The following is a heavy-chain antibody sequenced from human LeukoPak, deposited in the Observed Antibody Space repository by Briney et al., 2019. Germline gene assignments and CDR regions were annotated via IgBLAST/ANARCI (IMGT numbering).Heavy chain of an antibody. J-gene: IGHJ4*02. CDR2: INPSGCST. CDR3: ARGAAQDYYDSSGYYYFDY. Sequence: SVKVSCKASGYTFTSYYMHWVRQAPGQGLEWMGIINPSGCSTSYAQKFQGRVTMTRDTSTSTVYMELSSLRSEDTAVYYCARGAAQDYYDSSGYYYFDYWGQGTLVTVCS. V-gene: IGHV1-46*01. D-gene: IGHD3-22*01. CDR1: GYTFTSYY.